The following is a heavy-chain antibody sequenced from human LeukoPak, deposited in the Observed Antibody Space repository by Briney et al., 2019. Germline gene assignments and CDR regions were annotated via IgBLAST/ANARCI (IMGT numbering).Heavy chain of an antibody. Sequence: PSETLSLTCTVSGGSVSSTDFSWGWIPQPPGKGLQWVGNLYYSGSTSYHPSLNSRVTMSADKSKNQFSLKMTSVPAADPADYHCARLSKGRYFDFTFDYCGQGRLVTVSS. D-gene: IGHD3-9*01. CDR2: LYYSGST. J-gene: IGHJ4*02. CDR1: GGSVSSTDFS. CDR3: ARLSKGRYFDFTFDY. V-gene: IGHV4-39*01.